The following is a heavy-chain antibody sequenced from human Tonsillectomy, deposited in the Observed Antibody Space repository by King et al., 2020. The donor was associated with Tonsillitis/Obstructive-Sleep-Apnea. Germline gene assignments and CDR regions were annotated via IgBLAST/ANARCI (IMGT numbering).Heavy chain of an antibody. CDR2: ISGSGGST. Sequence: VQLVESGGGLVQPGGSLRLSCAASGFTFSSYAMSWVRQAPGKGLEWVSAISGSGGSTYYADSWKGRFTISRDNSKNTLDLQMNSLRAEDTAVYYCAKYLRSSSTVLQVDYWGQGTLVTVSS. V-gene: IGHV3-23*04. CDR3: AKYLRSSSTVLQVDY. J-gene: IGHJ4*02. D-gene: IGHD3-10*01. CDR1: GFTFSSYA.